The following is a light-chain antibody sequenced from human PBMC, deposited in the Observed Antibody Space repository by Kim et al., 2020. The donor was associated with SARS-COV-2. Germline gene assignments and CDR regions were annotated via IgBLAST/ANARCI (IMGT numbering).Light chain of an antibody. CDR3: QAWDSSTVV. V-gene: IGLV3-1*01. CDR1: RLGDKY. J-gene: IGLJ2*01. CDR2: KDS. Sequence: SASPGHTASITCSGDRLGDKYACWYQQEPGQSPVLVIYKDSKPPSGIPERFSGSNTGNTATLTISGTQAMDEADYYCQAWDSSTVVFGGGTQLTVL.